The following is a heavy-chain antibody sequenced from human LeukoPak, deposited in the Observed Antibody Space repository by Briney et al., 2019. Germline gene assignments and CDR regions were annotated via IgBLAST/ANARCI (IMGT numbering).Heavy chain of an antibody. V-gene: IGHV5-51*01. D-gene: IGHD5-18*01. CDR2: IYPGDSDT. J-gene: IGHJ4*02. CDR3: ARHVGHDDTAFFDY. Sequence: GESLKISCKGSTYSFTTYWIGWVRQMPGKGLEWMGIIYPGDSDTKYSPSFQGQVTISADKSINTAYLQWSSLKASDTAMYYCARHVGHDDTAFFDYWGQGTLVTVSS. CDR1: TYSFTTYW.